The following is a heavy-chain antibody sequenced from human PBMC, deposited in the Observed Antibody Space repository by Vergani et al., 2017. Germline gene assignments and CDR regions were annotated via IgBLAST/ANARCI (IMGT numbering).Heavy chain of an antibody. CDR3: AGGVVVVVAAFYCGMDV. D-gene: IGHD2-15*01. Sequence: QVQLQESGPGLVKPSQTLSLTCTVSGGSISSGSYYWSWIRQPAGKGLEWIGRIYTSGSTNYNPSLKSRVTISVDTSKNQFSLKLSSVTAADTAVYYCAGGVVVVVAAFYCGMDVWGQGTTVTVSS. CDR2: IYTSGST. V-gene: IGHV4-61*02. J-gene: IGHJ6*02. CDR1: GGSISSGSYY.